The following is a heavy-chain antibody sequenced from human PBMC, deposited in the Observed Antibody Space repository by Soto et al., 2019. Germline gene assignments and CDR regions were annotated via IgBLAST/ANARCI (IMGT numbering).Heavy chain of an antibody. CDR1: GFTFSFAW. D-gene: IGHD3-16*02. CDR3: ARGPYDYVWGSNPPHFDY. J-gene: IGHJ4*02. CDR2: ISSSGSTI. Sequence: GGSLRLSCAASGFTFSFAWMNWVRQAPGKGLEWVSYISSSGSTIYYADSVKGRFTISRDNAKNSLYLQMNSLRAEDTAVYYCARGPYDYVWGSNPPHFDYWGQGTLVTVSS. V-gene: IGHV3-11*01.